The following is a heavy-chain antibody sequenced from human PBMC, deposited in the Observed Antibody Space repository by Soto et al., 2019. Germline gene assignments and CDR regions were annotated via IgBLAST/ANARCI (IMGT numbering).Heavy chain of an antibody. V-gene: IGHV4-4*07. CDR1: GGSISEKY. CDR2: IFANGHT. D-gene: IGHD6-13*01. CDR3: VASLAASGLNWLDP. J-gene: IGHJ5*02. Sequence: SETLSLTCIVSGGSISEKYWNWVRQPPGKGLEWIGLIFANGHTDYNPSLKSRVTMSVDASKSQFSLRLTSMTAADTAVYYCVASLAASGLNWLDPWGRGTLVTVSS.